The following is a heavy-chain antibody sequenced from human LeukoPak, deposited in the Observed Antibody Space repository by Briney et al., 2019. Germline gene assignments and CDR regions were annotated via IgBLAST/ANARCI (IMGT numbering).Heavy chain of an antibody. CDR3: AKDVARIRTNAFDI. D-gene: IGHD3-3*02. J-gene: IGHJ3*02. CDR1: GFTFSSYS. V-gene: IGHV3-23*01. CDR2: ISGSGGST. Sequence: GGSLRLSCAASGFTFSSYSMNWVRQAPGKGLEWVSAISGSGGSTYYADSVKGRFTISRDNSKDTLYLQMNSLRAEDTAVYYCAKDVARIRTNAFDIWGQGTMVTVSS.